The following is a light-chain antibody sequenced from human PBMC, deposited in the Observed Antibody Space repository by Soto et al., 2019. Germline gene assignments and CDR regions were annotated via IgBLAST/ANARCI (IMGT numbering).Light chain of an antibody. CDR1: QSVSSN. CDR2: GAS. V-gene: IGKV3-15*01. J-gene: IGKJ1*01. CDR3: QQYNNWPRT. Sequence: EIVMTQSPATLSVSPGERATLSCRASQSVSSNLAWYQQKPGQAPRLLIYGASTRATGIPVRFSGSGSGTELTLTISSLQSEDFAVYYCQQYNNWPRTFGQGTKVEIK.